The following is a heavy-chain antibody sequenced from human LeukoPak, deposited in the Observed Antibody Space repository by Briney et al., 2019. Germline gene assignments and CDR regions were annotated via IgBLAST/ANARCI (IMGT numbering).Heavy chain of an antibody. D-gene: IGHD1-26*01. V-gene: IGHV4-39*07. J-gene: IGHJ4*02. CDR2: IYYSGST. Sequence: SETLSLTCTVSGGSISSSSYYWGWIRQPPGKGLEWIGSIYYSGSTYYNPSLKSRVTISVDTSKNQFSLKLSSVTAADTAVYYCARDQDSGSYYHYWGQGTLVTVSS. CDR3: ARDQDSGSYYHY. CDR1: GGSISSSSYY.